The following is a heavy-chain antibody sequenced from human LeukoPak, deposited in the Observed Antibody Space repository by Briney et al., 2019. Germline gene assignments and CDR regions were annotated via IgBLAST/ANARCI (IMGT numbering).Heavy chain of an antibody. CDR3: ATWAYYYGSGPRGYYFDY. J-gene: IGHJ4*02. V-gene: IGHV1-24*01. CDR1: GYTLSELS. Sequence: GASVKVSCKVSGYTLSELSMHWVRQAAGKGLEWMGGFDPEDGETIYAQKFQGRVTMTEDTSTDTAYMELSSLRSEDTAVYYCATWAYYYGSGPRGYYFDYWGQGTLVTVSS. CDR2: FDPEDGET. D-gene: IGHD3-10*01.